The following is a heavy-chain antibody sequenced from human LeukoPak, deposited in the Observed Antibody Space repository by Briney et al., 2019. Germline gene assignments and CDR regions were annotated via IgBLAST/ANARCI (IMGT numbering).Heavy chain of an antibody. D-gene: IGHD2-21*01. V-gene: IGHV3-48*02. Sequence: GGSLRLSCAASGFTFSSYTMKWVRQVPGKGLEWVSHISTSSSTIYYADSVKGRFTISRDNAKNSLYLQMNSLRDEDTALYYCAKNLLSLWLIDNWGQGTLVTVSS. CDR1: GFTFSSYT. CDR3: AKNLLSLWLIDN. J-gene: IGHJ4*02. CDR2: ISTSSSTI.